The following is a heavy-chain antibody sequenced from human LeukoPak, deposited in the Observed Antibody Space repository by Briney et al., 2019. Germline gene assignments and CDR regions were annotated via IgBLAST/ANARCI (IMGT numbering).Heavy chain of an antibody. CDR3: ASLQLRYFDWSPGNDAFDI. D-gene: IGHD3-9*01. J-gene: IGHJ3*02. CDR1: GFTFSSFG. Sequence: GGSLRLSCVASGFTFSSFGMHWVRQAPGKGLEWVSFIRRDGSSKNYADSVKGRFTTSRDNSKNTLYLQMSSLRAEDTAVYYCASLQLRYFDWSPGNDAFDIWGQGTMVTVSS. CDR2: IRRDGSSK. V-gene: IGHV3-30*02.